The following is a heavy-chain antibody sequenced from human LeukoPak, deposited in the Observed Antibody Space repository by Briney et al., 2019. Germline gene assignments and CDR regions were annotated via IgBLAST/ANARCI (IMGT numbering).Heavy chain of an antibody. Sequence: PGGSLRLSCAASGFTYTNYWMSWVRQAPGKGLEWVANIKQDGRERYYVDSVKGRFTISRDNAKNSMYLQMNSLRADDKDVYYGARDAYIDRYFYYWGQGTLVTVSS. CDR3: ARDAYIDRYFYY. V-gene: IGHV3-7*01. J-gene: IGHJ4*02. CDR2: IKQDGRER. D-gene: IGHD3-22*01. CDR1: GFTYTNYW.